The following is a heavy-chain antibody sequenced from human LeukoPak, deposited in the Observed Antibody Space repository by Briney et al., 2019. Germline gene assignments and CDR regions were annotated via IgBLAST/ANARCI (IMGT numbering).Heavy chain of an antibody. D-gene: IGHD3-22*01. CDR3: ARAREYYYDSSGYYYPNDTRYYYYYYMDV. V-gene: IGHV1-46*01. Sequence: ASVKVSCKASGYTFTSYYMHWVRQAPGQGLEWMGIINPSGGSTSYAQKFQGRVTMTRDTSTSTVYMELSSLRSEDTAVYYCARAREYYYDSSGYYYPNDTRYYYYYYMDVWGKGTTVTVSS. CDR1: GYTFTSYY. CDR2: INPSGGST. J-gene: IGHJ6*03.